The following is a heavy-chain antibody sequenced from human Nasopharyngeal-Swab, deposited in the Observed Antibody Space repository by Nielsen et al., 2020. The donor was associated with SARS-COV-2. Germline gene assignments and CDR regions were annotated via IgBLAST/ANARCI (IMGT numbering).Heavy chain of an antibody. V-gene: IGHV1-58*02. CDR3: AAASGWDLLRDSYYGMDV. Sequence: SVKVSCKASGFTFTSSAMQWVRQARGQRLEWIGWIVVGSGNTNYAQKFQERVTVTRDVSTSTAYMELSSLRSEDTAVYYCAAASGWDLLRDSYYGMDVWGQGTTVTVSS. J-gene: IGHJ6*02. CDR1: GFTFTSSA. CDR2: IVVGSGNT. D-gene: IGHD1-26*01.